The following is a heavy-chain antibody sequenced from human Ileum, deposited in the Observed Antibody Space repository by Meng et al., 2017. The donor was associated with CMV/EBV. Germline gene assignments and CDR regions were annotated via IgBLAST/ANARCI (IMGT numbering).Heavy chain of an antibody. CDR2: IYYSGST. D-gene: IGHD6-6*01. CDR3: ASAYSSSQVTEY. J-gene: IGHJ4*02. CDR1: GGSISSGGYY. V-gene: IGHV4-31*03. Sequence: SETLSLTCTVSGGSISSGGYYWSWTRQHPGKGLEWIGYIYYSGSTYYNPSLKSRVTISVDTSKNQFSLKLSSVTAADTAVYYCASAYSSSQVTEYWGQGTLVTVSS.